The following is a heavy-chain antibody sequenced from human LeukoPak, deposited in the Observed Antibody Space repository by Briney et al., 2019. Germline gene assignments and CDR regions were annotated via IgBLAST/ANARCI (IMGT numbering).Heavy chain of an antibody. CDR3: AKDLRWTFDY. Sequence: HPGGSLRLSCAASGFTFDDYAMHWVRQAPGKGLEWAAVISYDGSNKYYADSVKGRFTISRDNSKNTLYLQMNSLRAEDTAVYYCAKDLRWTFDYWGQGTLVTVSS. J-gene: IGHJ4*02. CDR1: GFTFDDYA. D-gene: IGHD4-23*01. CDR2: ISYDGSNK. V-gene: IGHV3-30*18.